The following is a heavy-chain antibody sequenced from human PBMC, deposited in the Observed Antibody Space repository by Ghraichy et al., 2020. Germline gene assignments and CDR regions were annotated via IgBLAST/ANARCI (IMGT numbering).Heavy chain of an antibody. J-gene: IGHJ4*02. V-gene: IGHV3-23*01. CDR3: AKVLGYCSGGSCQGFFDY. CDR1: GFTFSRYA. Sequence: GESLNISCAASGFTFSRYAMSWVRQAPGKGLEWVSAISGSGGSTYYADSVTGRFTISRDNSRNTLYLQMNSLRAEDTAVYYCAKVLGYCSGGSCQGFFDYWGQGTLVTVSS. CDR2: ISGSGGST. D-gene: IGHD2-15*01.